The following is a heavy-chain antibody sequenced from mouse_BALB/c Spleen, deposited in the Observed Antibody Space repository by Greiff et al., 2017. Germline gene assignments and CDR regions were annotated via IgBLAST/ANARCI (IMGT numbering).Heavy chain of an antibody. Sequence: EVKLEESGPSLVKPSQTLSLTCSVTGDSITSGYWNWIRKFPGNKLEYMGYISYSGSTYYNPSLKSRISITRDTSKNQYYLQLNSVTTEDTATYYCARLITTDYAMDYWGQGTSVTVSS. CDR2: ISYSGST. D-gene: IGHD2-4*01. CDR1: GDSITSGY. CDR3: ARLITTDYAMDY. V-gene: IGHV3-8*02. J-gene: IGHJ4*01.